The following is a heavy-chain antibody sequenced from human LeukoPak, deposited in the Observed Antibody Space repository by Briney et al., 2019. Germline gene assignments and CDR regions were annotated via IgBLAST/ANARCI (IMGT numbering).Heavy chain of an antibody. Sequence: PGGSLRLSCAASGFTFSSCWMHWVRHAPGKGLVWVSRIYSDGNTTNYADSVKGRFTISRDNAKNTLYLQMNSLRAEDTAVYYCARDQGSTSRGIDYWGQGTLVTVS. D-gene: IGHD2-2*01. CDR2: IYSDGNTT. V-gene: IGHV3-74*01. CDR3: ARDQGSTSRGIDY. CDR1: GFTFSSCW. J-gene: IGHJ4*02.